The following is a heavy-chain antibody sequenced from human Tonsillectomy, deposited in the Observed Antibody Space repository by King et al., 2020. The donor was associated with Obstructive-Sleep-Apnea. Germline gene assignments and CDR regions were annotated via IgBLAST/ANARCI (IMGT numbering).Heavy chain of an antibody. D-gene: IGHD2-2*01. Sequence: VQLVESGGGVVQPGGSLTLACAASGFTFSTYSMHWVRQAPGKGLEWVAFIRYDETDKYYADSVKGRFTISRDNSQNTLYLQMNNLRVEDTALYYCARDRQGYQGSEYWGQGTLVTVSS. CDR3: ARDRQGYQGSEY. J-gene: IGHJ4*02. V-gene: IGHV3-30*02. CDR2: IRYDETDK. CDR1: GFTFSTYS.